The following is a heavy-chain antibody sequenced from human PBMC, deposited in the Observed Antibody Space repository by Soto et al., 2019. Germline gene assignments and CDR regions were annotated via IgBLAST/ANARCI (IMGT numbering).Heavy chain of an antibody. J-gene: IGHJ4*02. D-gene: IGHD2-8*02. CDR3: ATAPTGRYWGFFDS. Sequence: SETLSLTCTVSGGSISSYYWSWIRQPPGKGLEWIGYIYFSGFTNYNPSLKSRVAISLDMSRFQFSLKLASVTAADTAVYYCATAPTGRYWGFFDSWGRGTLVTVSS. CDR2: IYFSGFT. CDR1: GGSISSYY. V-gene: IGHV4-59*01.